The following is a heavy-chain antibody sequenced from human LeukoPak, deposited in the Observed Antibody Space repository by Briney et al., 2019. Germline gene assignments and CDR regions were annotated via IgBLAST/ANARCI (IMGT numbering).Heavy chain of an antibody. CDR2: IYHSGNT. Sequence: PSETLSLTCTVSGGSISSGSYYCGWIRQPPGKGLEWIVSIYHSGNTYYNPSLKSRVTLSVDTSKTQFSLKLSSVTAADTAVYYCAGSNYDNWFDTRGQGTLVSVSS. J-gene: IGHJ5*02. CDR1: GGSISSGSYY. V-gene: IGHV4-39*01. D-gene: IGHD3-10*01. CDR3: AGSNYDNWFDT.